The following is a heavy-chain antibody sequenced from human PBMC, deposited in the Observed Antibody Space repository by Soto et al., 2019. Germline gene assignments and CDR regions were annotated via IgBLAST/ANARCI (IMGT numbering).Heavy chain of an antibody. CDR2: INVYNGNT. D-gene: IGHD3-10*01. Sequence: QVQLVQSGAEVKKPGASVKVSCKASGYTFTSFGISWVRQAPGQGLEWMGWINVYNGNTNYAQKLQGRATMTTDTSTSTAYLDLRSLRSGDTAVYFCARDTSRGEYDYWGQGALVTVSS. J-gene: IGHJ4*02. CDR1: GYTFTSFG. CDR3: ARDTSRGEYDY. V-gene: IGHV1-18*01.